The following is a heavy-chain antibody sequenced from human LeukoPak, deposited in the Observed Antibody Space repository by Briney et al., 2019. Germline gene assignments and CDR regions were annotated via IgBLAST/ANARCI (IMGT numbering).Heavy chain of an antibody. Sequence: SETLSLTCALYGGSFSGYCWSWIRQPPGKGLEWIGEINHSGSTNYNPSLKSRVTISVDTSKNQFSLKLSSVTAADTAVYYCARTSRDCYDYWGQGTLVTVSS. CDR3: ARTSRDCYDY. V-gene: IGHV4-34*01. CDR2: INHSGST. D-gene: IGHD5-24*01. CDR1: GGSFSGYC. J-gene: IGHJ4*02.